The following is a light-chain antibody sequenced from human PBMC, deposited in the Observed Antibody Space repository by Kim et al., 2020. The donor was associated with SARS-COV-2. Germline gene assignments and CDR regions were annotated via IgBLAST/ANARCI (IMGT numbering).Light chain of an antibody. V-gene: IGLV2-14*03. J-gene: IGLJ2*01. CDR3: SSYTSSSTLV. CDR1: SSDVGGYNY. Sequence: GQSITISCTGTSSDVGGYNYVSWYQQHPGKAPKVIIYDVNKRPSGVSNRFSGSKSDNTASLTISGLQGEDEADYYCSSYTSSSTLVFGGGTQLTVL. CDR2: DVN.